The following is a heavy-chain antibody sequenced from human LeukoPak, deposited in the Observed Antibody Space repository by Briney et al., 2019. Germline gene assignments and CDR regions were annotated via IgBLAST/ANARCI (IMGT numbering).Heavy chain of an antibody. Sequence: GGSLRLSCAASGFTFSSYWMSWVRQAPGKGLEWVSAISGSGGSTYYADSVKGRFTISRDNSKNTLYLQMNSLRAEDTAVYYCAKDLEVRWFGELLTGLFDYWGQGTLVTVSS. V-gene: IGHV3-23*01. CDR3: AKDLEVRWFGELLTGLFDY. CDR1: GFTFSSYW. J-gene: IGHJ4*02. D-gene: IGHD3-10*01. CDR2: ISGSGGST.